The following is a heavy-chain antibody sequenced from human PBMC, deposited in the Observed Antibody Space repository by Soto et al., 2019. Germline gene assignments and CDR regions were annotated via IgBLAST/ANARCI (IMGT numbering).Heavy chain of an antibody. CDR1: GFTFTNYA. V-gene: IGHV3-23*01. J-gene: IGHJ4*02. Sequence: GGSLRLSCAASGFTFTNYAISWVRQAPGKGLECVLAISGTGGSTYYAVSVKGRFTISRDNSKSTLFLQMNSLRAEDTAVYYCAKEGWYYDFWSGTMPPFDYWGQGTRVTVSS. CDR3: AKEGWYYDFWSGTMPPFDY. CDR2: ISGTGGST. D-gene: IGHD3-3*01.